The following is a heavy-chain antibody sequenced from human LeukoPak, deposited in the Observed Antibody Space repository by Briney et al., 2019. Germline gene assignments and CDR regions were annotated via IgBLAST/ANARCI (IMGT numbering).Heavy chain of an antibody. D-gene: IGHD6-19*01. J-gene: IGHJ4*02. CDR1: GFTFSSYA. CDR3: ARDGVVDSNGWYVDY. Sequence: GGSLRLSCAASGFTFSSYAMSWVRQAPGKRLEWVSAISGGGGTTYYADSVKGRFTISRDNSKNTLFLQMNSLRAEDTAVYYCARDGVVDSNGWYVDYWGQGTLVTVSS. V-gene: IGHV3-23*01. CDR2: ISGGGGTT.